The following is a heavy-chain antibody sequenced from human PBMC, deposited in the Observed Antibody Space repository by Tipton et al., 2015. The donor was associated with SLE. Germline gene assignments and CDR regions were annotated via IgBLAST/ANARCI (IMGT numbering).Heavy chain of an antibody. V-gene: IGHV3-30*02. D-gene: IGHD5-18*01. CDR2: IRYDGSNK. J-gene: IGHJ4*02. CDR3: AKDQRYGRFHVDTAMTPGAPIDY. CDR1: GFTFSSYG. Sequence: GSLRLSCAASGFTFSSYGMHWVRQAPGKGLEWVAFIRYDGSNKYYADSVKGRFTISRDNSKNTLYLQMNSLRAEDTAVYYCAKDQRYGRFHVDTAMTPGAPIDYWGQGTLVTVSS.